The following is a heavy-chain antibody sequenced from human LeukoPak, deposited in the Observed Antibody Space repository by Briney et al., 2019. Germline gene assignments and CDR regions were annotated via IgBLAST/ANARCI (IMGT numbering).Heavy chain of an antibody. V-gene: IGHV3-21*01. Sequence: GGSLRLSCAASGFTFSSYSMNWVRQAPGKGLEWVSSISSSSSYIYYADSVKGRFTISRDNAKNSLYLQMNSLRAEDTAVYYCARELRSGWELGQTPNSWFDPWGQGTLVTVSS. J-gene: IGHJ5*02. CDR2: ISSSSSYI. CDR1: GFTFSSYS. D-gene: IGHD6-19*01. CDR3: ARELRSGWELGQTPNSWFDP.